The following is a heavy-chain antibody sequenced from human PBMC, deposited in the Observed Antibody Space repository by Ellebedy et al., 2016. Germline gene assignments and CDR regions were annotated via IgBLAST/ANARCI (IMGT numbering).Heavy chain of an antibody. CDR1: GFTVSDNY. D-gene: IGHD6-13*01. CDR3: AGDSRGITALGTSLHY. Sequence: GGSLRLSCAVSGFTVSDNYMSWVRQAPGKGLEWVATLYRTGSMFYPDSAKGRFTISRDNSKNTLYLQMNSLRVEDTAVYYCAGDSRGITALGTSLHYWGQGTLVIVSS. V-gene: IGHV3-53*01. J-gene: IGHJ4*02. CDR2: LYRTGSM.